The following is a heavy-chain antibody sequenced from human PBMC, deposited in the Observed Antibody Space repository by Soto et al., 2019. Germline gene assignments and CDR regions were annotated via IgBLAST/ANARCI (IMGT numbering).Heavy chain of an antibody. CDR2: IIPILGIA. V-gene: IGHV1-69*04. CDR1: GGTFSSYT. J-gene: IGHJ6*02. CDR3: ARDGALGENYYYYGMDV. D-gene: IGHD3-16*01. Sequence: SVKVSCKASGGTFSSYTISWVRQAPGQGLEWMGRIIPILGIANYAQKFQGRVTITADKSTSTAYMELRSLRSDDTAVYYCARDGALGENYYYYGMDVWGQGTTVTVSS.